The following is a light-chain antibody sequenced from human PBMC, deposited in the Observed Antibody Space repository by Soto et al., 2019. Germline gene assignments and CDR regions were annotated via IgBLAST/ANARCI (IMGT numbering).Light chain of an antibody. J-gene: IGKJ1*01. CDR3: QQYGSSPPT. V-gene: IGKV3-20*01. Sequence: EIVLTHSQGTLSLSPCERATLSFSASQSVSNIYLGWYQQKPGQGPRLLIYGASSRATGTPDRFSGSGSGTDFTLTINRLEPEDFALYYCQQYGSSPPTFGQGTKVDIK. CDR2: GAS. CDR1: QSVSNIY.